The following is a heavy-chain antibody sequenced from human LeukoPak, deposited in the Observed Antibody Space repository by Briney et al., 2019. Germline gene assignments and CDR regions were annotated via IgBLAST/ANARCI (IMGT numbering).Heavy chain of an antibody. CDR1: GYTFTNYA. Sequence: ASVKVSCKASGYTFTNYAMHWVRQAPGQGLEWMGWINTNTGNPTYAQGFTGRFVFSLDTSVSTAFLQISSLKAEDTAVYYCAKEGQYSSSWYLGYWGQGTLVTVSS. CDR3: AKEGQYSSSWYLGY. D-gene: IGHD6-13*01. J-gene: IGHJ4*02. CDR2: INTNTGNP. V-gene: IGHV7-4-1*02.